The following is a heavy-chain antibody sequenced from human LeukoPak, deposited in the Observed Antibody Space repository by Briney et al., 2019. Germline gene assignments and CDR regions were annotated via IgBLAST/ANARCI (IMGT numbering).Heavy chain of an antibody. CDR3: AREASPSYGDYYYGMDV. CDR2: IKQDGSEK. J-gene: IGHJ6*02. Sequence: PGGSLRLSCAASGFTFSSYWMSWVRQAPGKGLEWVANIKQDGSEKYYVDSVKGRFTISRDNAKNSLYLQMNSLRAEDTAVYYCAREASPSYGDYYYGMDVWGQGTTVTVSS. CDR1: GFTFSSYW. V-gene: IGHV3-7*01. D-gene: IGHD4-17*01.